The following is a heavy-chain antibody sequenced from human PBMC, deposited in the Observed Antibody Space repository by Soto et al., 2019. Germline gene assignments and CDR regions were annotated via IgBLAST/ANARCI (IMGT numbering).Heavy chain of an antibody. CDR3: ARGNYDFWSGDLNWFDP. J-gene: IGHJ5*02. Sequence: QVQLVQSGAEVKKPGASVKVSCRASGYTFTSYDINWVRQAAGQGLEWMGWMNPNSGNTGYAQKFQGRVTMTRNTSISTAYMELSSLRSEETAVYYCARGNYDFWSGDLNWFDPWGQGTLVTVSS. CDR1: GYTFTSYD. D-gene: IGHD3-3*01. V-gene: IGHV1-8*01. CDR2: MNPNSGNT.